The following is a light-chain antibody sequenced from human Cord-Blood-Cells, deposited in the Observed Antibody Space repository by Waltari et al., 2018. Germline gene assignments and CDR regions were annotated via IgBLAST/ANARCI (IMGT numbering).Light chain of an antibody. CDR1: SSEVGSYDV. Sequence: QSALTQPASVSGSPGQSITLCCTGTSSEVGSYDVVSWYQQHPGKAPKLMIYEGSKRPSGGTNRFSGSKSGNTAYLTISGLQAEDEADYYCCSYAGSSTFVVFGGGTKLTVL. CDR3: CSYAGSSTFVV. CDR2: EGS. V-gene: IGLV2-23*03. J-gene: IGLJ2*01.